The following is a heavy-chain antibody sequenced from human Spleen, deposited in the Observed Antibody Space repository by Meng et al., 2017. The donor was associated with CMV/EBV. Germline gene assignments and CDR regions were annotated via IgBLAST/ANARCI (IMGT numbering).Heavy chain of an antibody. Sequence: GGSLRLSCAASGFTFSSYAMYWVRQAPGKGLEWVAFIWYDGSNQYYADSVKGRFTISRDNSKNTLFLQLNSLRAEDTAVYYCAKDLGDSGAPDYWGQGTLVTVSS. V-gene: IGHV3-30*02. J-gene: IGHJ4*02. CDR2: IWYDGSNQ. D-gene: IGHD2-15*01. CDR1: GFTFSSYA. CDR3: AKDLGDSGAPDY.